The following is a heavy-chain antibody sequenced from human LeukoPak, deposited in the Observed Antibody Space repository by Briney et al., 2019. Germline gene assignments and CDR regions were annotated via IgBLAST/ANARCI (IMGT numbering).Heavy chain of an antibody. CDR2: ISYDGSNK. D-gene: IGHD6-19*01. V-gene: IGHV3-30-3*01. Sequence: GGSLRLSCAASGFTFSSYAMHWVRQAPGKGLEWVAVISYDGSNKYYADSVKGRFTISRDNSKNTLYLQMNSLRAEDTAVYYCARGAVAGTWPGAFDIWGQGTMVTVSS. J-gene: IGHJ3*02. CDR1: GFTFSSYA. CDR3: ARGAVAGTWPGAFDI.